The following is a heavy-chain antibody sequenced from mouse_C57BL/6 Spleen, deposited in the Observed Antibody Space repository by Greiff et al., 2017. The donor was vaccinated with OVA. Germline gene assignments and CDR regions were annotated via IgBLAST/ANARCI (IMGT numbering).Heavy chain of an antibody. D-gene: IGHD2-4*01. J-gene: IGHJ2*01. V-gene: IGHV5-4*01. CDR1: GFTFSSYA. CDR3: ARETMITRAFDY. CDR2: ISDGGSYT. Sequence: VQLKESGGGLVKPGGSLKLSCAASGFTFSSYAMSWVRQTPEKRLEWVATISDGGSYTYYPDNVKGRFTISRDNAKNNLYLQMSHLKSEDTAMYYCARETMITRAFDYWGQGTTLTVSS.